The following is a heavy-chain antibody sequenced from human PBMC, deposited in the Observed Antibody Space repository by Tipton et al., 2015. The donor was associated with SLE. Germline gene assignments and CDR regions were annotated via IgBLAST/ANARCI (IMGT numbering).Heavy chain of an antibody. J-gene: IGHJ2*01. D-gene: IGHD2-21*01. Sequence: SLRLSCAASGFTFSTYAMNWVRQTPGKGLEWVSVVYRDGTPSYSDSVKGRFTIHRDNSKNTLYLQMSSLRVEDTAVYYCAKDRVTASRDQFWYFDLWGRGTLVTVSS. CDR1: GFTFSTYA. CDR2: VYRDGTP. CDR3: AKDRVTASRDQFWYFDL. V-gene: IGHV3-23*03.